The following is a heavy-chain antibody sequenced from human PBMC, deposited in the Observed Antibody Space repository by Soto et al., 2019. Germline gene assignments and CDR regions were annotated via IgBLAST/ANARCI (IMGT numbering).Heavy chain of an antibody. J-gene: IGHJ4*02. D-gene: IGHD6-6*01. CDR1: GFTFSSYA. CDR3: ASVHRPWYYDY. CDR2: VSGSGGST. Sequence: GGSLRLSCAASGFTFSSYAMSWVRQAPGKGLEWVSAVSGSGGSTYYADSVKGRFTISRDNSKNTLNLQMNSLRAEDTAVYYCASVHRPWYYDYSAQGSLVIVSS. V-gene: IGHV3-23*01.